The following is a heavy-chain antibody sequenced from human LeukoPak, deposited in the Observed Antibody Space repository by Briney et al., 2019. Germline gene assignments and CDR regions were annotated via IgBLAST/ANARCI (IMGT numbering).Heavy chain of an antibody. CDR1: GGSFSGYY. Sequence: PSETLSLTCAVYGGSFSGYYWSWIRQPPGKGLEWMGEINHSGSTNYNPSLKSRVTISVDTSKNQFSLKLSSVTAADTAVYYCARGLGVVVVAATSYYFDYWGQGTLVTVSS. CDR3: ARGLGVVVVAATSYYFDY. CDR2: INHSGST. D-gene: IGHD2-15*01. V-gene: IGHV4-34*01. J-gene: IGHJ4*02.